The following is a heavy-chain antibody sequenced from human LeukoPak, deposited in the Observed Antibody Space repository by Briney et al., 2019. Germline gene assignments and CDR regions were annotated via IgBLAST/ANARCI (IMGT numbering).Heavy chain of an antibody. CDR2: INPTGGST. CDR3: ARDSRPLSSGYLGVHDY. CDR1: GYTFTSYY. J-gene: IGHJ4*02. V-gene: IGHV1-46*01. D-gene: IGHD3-22*01. Sequence: GASVKVSCKASGYTFTSYYMHWVRQAPGQGLEWMGIINPTGGSTTYAQKFQGRVTMTRDTSTSTVYMELSSLRSEDTAVYYCARDSRPLSSGYLGVHDYWGQGTLVTVSS.